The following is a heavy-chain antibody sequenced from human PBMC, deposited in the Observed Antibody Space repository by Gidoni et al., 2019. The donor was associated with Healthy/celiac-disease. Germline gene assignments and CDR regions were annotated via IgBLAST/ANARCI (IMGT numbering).Heavy chain of an antibody. D-gene: IGHD6-13*01. Sequence: QVQLVQSGAEVKKPGSSVKVSCKASGGPFSRYALRWVRQAPGQGLEWMGGIIPIFGTANYAQKFQGRVTITADESTSTAYMELSSLRSEDTAVYYWARWGGRIAAAGTGYYYYGMDVWGQGTTVTVSS. V-gene: IGHV1-69*01. CDR2: IIPIFGTA. CDR3: ARWGGRIAAAGTGYYYYGMDV. J-gene: IGHJ6*02. CDR1: GGPFSRYA.